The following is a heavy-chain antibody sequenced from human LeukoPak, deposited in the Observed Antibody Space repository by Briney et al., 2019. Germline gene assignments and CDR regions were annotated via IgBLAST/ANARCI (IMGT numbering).Heavy chain of an antibody. V-gene: IGHV3-48*03. D-gene: IGHD2-2*01. J-gene: IGHJ4*02. CDR3: GRGPGDFDY. CDR2: ISSSCSSI. CDR1: GFTFSSYE. Sequence: GGSLTLSCAASGFTFSSYELNWVRQAPGQGQERVSYISSSCSSIYYPDPVNGRFAISRDNTNNSLFMQMNTLRAEGTAVFYCGRGPGDFDYWGQGTLVTVSS.